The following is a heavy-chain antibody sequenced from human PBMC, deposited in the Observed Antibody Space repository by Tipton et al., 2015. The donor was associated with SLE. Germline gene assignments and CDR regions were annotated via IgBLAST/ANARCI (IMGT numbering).Heavy chain of an antibody. J-gene: IGHJ6*02. Sequence: TLSLTCSVSGGSISASDFYWAWIRQSPGQGPEWIGTMYEIGRTLSNPSLESRVIISVDTSKNQFSLRLSSVTAADTAMYYCARHVGVAYYYAMDVWGQGTTVVISS. CDR2: MYEIGRT. V-gene: IGHV4-39*01. CDR1: GGSISASDFY. CDR3: ARHVGVAYYYAMDV. D-gene: IGHD2-15*01.